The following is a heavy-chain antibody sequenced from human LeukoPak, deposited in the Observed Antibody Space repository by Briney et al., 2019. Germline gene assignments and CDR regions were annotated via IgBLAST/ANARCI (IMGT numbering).Heavy chain of an antibody. CDR3: ARVYYYDSSGYPPPPDY. Sequence: GGSLRLSCAASGFTFSDYYMSWIRQAPGKGLEWVSYISSSGSTIYYADSVKGRFTISRDNAKNSLYLQMNSLRAEDTAVYYCARVYYYDSSGYPPPPDYRGQGTLVTVSS. V-gene: IGHV3-11*04. J-gene: IGHJ4*02. CDR2: ISSSGSTI. D-gene: IGHD3-22*01. CDR1: GFTFSDYY.